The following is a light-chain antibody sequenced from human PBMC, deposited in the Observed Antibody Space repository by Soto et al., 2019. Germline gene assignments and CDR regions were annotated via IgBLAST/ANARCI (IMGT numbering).Light chain of an antibody. CDR1: QSVSSN. V-gene: IGKV3-15*01. J-gene: IGKJ1*01. CDR2: GAS. CDR3: QQYNNWPPWT. Sequence: ETVLTQSPAPLSLSPGESATLSCRASQSVSSNLAWYQQKPGQAPRLLIYGASTRATGIPARFSGSGSGTEFTLTISSLQSEDFAVDYCQQYNNWPPWTFGQGTKV.